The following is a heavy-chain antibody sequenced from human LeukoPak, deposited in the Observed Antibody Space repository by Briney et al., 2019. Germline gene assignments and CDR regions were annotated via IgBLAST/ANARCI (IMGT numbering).Heavy chain of an antibody. D-gene: IGHD3-22*01. J-gene: IGHJ5*02. CDR2: IYHSGST. Sequence: SRTLSLTCAVSGGSISSGGYSWRWIRQPPGKDLEWIVYIYHSGSTYYNPSLKSRVTISVYRSKNQFSLKLSSVTAADTAVYYCARGISYYDSSGYYNNWFDPWGQGTLVTVSS. V-gene: IGHV4-30-2*01. CDR3: ARGISYYDSSGYYNNWFDP. CDR1: GGSISSGGYS.